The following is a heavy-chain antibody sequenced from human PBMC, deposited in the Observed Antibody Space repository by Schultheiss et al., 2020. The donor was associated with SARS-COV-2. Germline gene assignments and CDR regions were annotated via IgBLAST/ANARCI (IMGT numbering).Heavy chain of an antibody. CDR3: AKDRFVRSSDYYYYGMDV. Sequence: GGSLRLSCSASGFTFSSYAMHWVRQAPGKGLEYVSAISSNGGSTYYADSVKGRFTISRDNSKNTLYLQMNSLRAEDTAVYYCAKDRFVRSSDYYYYGMDVWGQGTTVTVSS. CDR1: GFTFSSYA. CDR2: ISSNGGST. V-gene: IGHV3-64*04. J-gene: IGHJ6*02. D-gene: IGHD6-6*01.